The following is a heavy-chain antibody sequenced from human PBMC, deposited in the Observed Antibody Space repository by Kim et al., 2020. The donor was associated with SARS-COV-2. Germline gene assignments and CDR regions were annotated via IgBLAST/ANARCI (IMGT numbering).Heavy chain of an antibody. D-gene: IGHD1-1*01. V-gene: IGHV1-69*13. CDR2: IIPIFGTA. J-gene: IGHJ6*02. CDR3: ASGRGHGATGKYYYYGMDV. CDR1: GGTFSSYA. Sequence: SVKVSCKASGGTFSSYAISWVRQAPGQGLEWMGGIIPIFGTANYAQKFQGRVTITADESTSTAYMELSSLRSEDTAVYYCASGRGHGATGKYYYYGMDVWGQGTTVTVSS.